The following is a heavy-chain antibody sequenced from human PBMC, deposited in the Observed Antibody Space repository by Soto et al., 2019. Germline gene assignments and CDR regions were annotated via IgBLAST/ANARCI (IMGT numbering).Heavy chain of an antibody. Sequence: GGSLRLSCAASGFTFSNAWMSWVRQAPGKGLEWVGRIKSKTDGGTTDYAAPVKGRFTISRDDSKNTLYLQMNSLKTEDTAVHYCTTEENYRSGWYYYGMDVWGQGTTVTVSS. CDR3: TTEENYRSGWYYYGMDV. V-gene: IGHV3-15*01. D-gene: IGHD6-19*01. CDR2: IKSKTDGGTT. CDR1: GFTFSNAW. J-gene: IGHJ6*02.